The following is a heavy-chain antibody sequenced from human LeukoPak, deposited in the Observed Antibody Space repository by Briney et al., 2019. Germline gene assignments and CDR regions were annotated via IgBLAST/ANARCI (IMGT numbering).Heavy chain of an antibody. CDR3: ARRSTYYDILAGYYLGY. CDR1: GFTFRSSW. CDR2: IKQDGSEK. J-gene: IGHJ4*02. D-gene: IGHD3-9*01. Sequence: GGPLRLSCAAPGFTFRSSWMSWVRQAPGKGLWWGANIKQDGSEKYYVDSVKGRFAISRDNAKTSLSLHIHSLRAEDRAVYYCARRSTYYDILAGYYLGYWGQGTLVTVSS. V-gene: IGHV3-7*01.